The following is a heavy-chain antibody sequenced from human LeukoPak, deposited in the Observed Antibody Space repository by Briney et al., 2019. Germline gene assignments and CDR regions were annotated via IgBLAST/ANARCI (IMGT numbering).Heavy chain of an antibody. Sequence: GESLLRLCQTSGFIFRTYWITWVRQMPGKGLGWMGIVDPTDPDVAYSPSFPVHLPQCAYSSISTVYMQWSSLEASATADYYCARRARYRSRFPLDFWGQ. CDR2: VDPTDPDV. CDR3: ARRARYRSRFPLDF. V-gene: IGHV5-10-1*01. CDR1: GFIFRTYW. D-gene: IGHD6-13*01. J-gene: IGHJ4*02.